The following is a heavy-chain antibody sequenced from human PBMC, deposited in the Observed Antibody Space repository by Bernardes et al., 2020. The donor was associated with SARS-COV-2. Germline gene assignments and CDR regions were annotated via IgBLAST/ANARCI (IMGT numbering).Heavy chain of an antibody. CDR3: AIEGVSNVFDM. D-gene: IGHD2-8*01. Sequence: GGSLRLSCAGSGLTIGDYYMSWLREAPGRGLEWVSYITTSSYTNYADSVRGRFTVSRDNAKNSVNLQMNSLRAEDTAVYYCAIEGVSNVFDMWGQGTMVNVSS. J-gene: IGHJ3*02. CDR2: ITTSSYT. V-gene: IGHV3-11*06. CDR1: GLTIGDYY.